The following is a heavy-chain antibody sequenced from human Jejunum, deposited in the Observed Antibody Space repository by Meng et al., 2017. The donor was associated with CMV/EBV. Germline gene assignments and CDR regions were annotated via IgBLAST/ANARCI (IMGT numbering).Heavy chain of an antibody. CDR1: GTFSSYP. J-gene: IGHJ5*02. Sequence: GTFSSYPISWVRQVTGQGLEWMGRIIPIVGATNYAQKFQGRVTITADKSTSIAYMELSSLKSEDTAVYYCAREPTVVSGRPNWFDPWGQGTLVTVSS. D-gene: IGHD4-23*01. CDR3: AREPTVVSGRPNWFDP. V-gene: IGHV1-69*08. CDR2: IIPIVGAT.